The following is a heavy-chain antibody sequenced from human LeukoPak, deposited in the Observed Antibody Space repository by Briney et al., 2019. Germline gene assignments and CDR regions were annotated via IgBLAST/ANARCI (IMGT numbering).Heavy chain of an antibody. J-gene: IGHJ5*01. CDR3: ARGEYYDNLTGYYNWFDS. CDR2: IYYSGST. Sequence: SETLSLTCTVSGGSISSYYWSWIRQPPGKGLEWIGYIYYSGSTSHNPSLKSRVTISVDTSKNQFSLKLSSVTAADTAVYYCARGEYYDNLTGYYNWFDSWGQGTLVTVSS. V-gene: IGHV4-59*01. D-gene: IGHD3-9*01. CDR1: GGSISSYY.